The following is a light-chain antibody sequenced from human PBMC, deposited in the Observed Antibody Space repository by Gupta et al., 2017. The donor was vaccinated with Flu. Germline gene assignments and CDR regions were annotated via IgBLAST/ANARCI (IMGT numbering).Light chain of an antibody. CDR1: SSDVGTYNR. Sequence: QSALTQPPSVSGSPGQSVTISCTGTSSDVGTYNRVSWYQQSPGTAPTLMIYEVSRRPSGVPDRFSGSKSGNTASLTISGLQGEDEADYYCSSYTSSYTYVFGTGTKVTVL. V-gene: IGLV2-18*02. CDR3: SSYTSSYTYV. J-gene: IGLJ1*01. CDR2: EVS.